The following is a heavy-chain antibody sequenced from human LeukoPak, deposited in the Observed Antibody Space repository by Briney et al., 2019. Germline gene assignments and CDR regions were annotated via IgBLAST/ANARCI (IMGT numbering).Heavy chain of an antibody. CDR2: ISSNGGST. Sequence: HWVRQAPGKGLEYVSAISSNGGSTYYADSVKGRFTISRDNSKNTLYLQMNSLRAEDTAVYYCAKDASDYGDYYYGMDVWGQGTTVTVSS. V-gene: IGHV3-64*04. D-gene: IGHD4-17*01. CDR3: AKDASDYGDYYYGMDV. J-gene: IGHJ6*02.